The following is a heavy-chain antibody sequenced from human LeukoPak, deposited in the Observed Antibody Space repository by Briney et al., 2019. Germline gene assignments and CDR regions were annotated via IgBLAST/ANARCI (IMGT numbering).Heavy chain of an antibody. CDR1: GFTFSSYS. J-gene: IGHJ5*02. D-gene: IGHD6-13*01. CDR2: ISSSSYI. V-gene: IGHV3-21*01. Sequence: GGSLRLSCAASGFTFSSYSMNWVRQAPGKGLEWVSSISSSSYIYYADSVKGRFTISRDNAKNSLYLQMNSLRAEDTAVYYCARTRIAAERNWFDPWGRGTLVTVSS. CDR3: ARTRIAAERNWFDP.